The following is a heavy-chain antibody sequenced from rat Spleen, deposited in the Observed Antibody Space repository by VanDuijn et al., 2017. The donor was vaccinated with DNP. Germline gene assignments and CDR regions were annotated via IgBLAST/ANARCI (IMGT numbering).Heavy chain of an antibody. CDR1: GFTFSDYY. CDR3: ASWSPIAPISTSNY. CDR2: INTVGGST. D-gene: IGHD1-2*01. J-gene: IGHJ2*01. Sequence: EVQLVESGGGLVQPGRSLKLSCAASGFTFSDYYMAWIRQAPTKGLEWVASINTVGGSTYYPDSVKGRFTISRDNAENTVYLQMNSLRSEDTATYYCASWSPIAPISTSNYWGQGVMVTVSS. V-gene: IGHV5-25*01.